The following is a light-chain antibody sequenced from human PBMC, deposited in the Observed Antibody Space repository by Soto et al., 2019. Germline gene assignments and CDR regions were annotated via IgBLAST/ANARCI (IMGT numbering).Light chain of an antibody. V-gene: IGKV3-11*01. J-gene: IGKJ1*01. CDR3: LQRAAWPWT. Sequence: EIVLTQAPATLSLSPGERATLSCWASQSIGNYIAWYQEKPGQAPRLLVYDVFNRATGIPARFSGSGSGTDFTLPISSLEPEDFAVYYCLQRAAWPWTFGQGTKVEVK. CDR2: DVF. CDR1: QSIGNY.